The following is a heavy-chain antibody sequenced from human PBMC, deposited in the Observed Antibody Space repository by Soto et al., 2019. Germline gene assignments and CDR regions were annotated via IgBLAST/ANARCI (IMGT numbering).Heavy chain of an antibody. J-gene: IGHJ4*02. V-gene: IGHV3-23*01. CDR3: AKDRVTTAFDY. CDR2: ISGSGGSH. CDR1: GFTFSSYA. Sequence: GGSLSLSCAASGFTFSSYAMSWVRQAPGKGLEWVSAISGSGGSHYYEDSVKGRFTISRDTSKNTLYLQMNCLSAEDTAVYYCAKDRVTTAFDYWGQGTLVTVSS. D-gene: IGHD4-17*01.